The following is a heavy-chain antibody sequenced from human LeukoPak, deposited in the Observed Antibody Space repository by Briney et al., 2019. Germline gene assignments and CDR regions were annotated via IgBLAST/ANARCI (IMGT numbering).Heavy chain of an antibody. CDR2: ISYDGSNK. CDR1: GFTFSSYG. D-gene: IGHD3-10*01. CDR3: AKDWRVRGVIYYFDY. Sequence: GGSLRLSCAASGFTFSSYGMHWVRQAPGKGLEWVAVISYDGSNKYYADSVKGRFTISRDNSKNTLYLQMNSLRAEDTAVYYCAKDWRVRGVIYYFDYWGQGTLVTGSS. J-gene: IGHJ4*02. V-gene: IGHV3-30*18.